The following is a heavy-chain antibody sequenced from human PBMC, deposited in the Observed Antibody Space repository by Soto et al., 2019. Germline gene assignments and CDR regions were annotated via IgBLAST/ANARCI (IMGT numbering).Heavy chain of an antibody. D-gene: IGHD6-19*01. Sequence: GSLRLSCAASGFPVSSNYMSWVRQAPGKGLEWVSAISYDGGNKYYADSVKGRFTISRDNSKNTLYLQMNSLRAEDTAVYYCARGGQWLVRGAFDIWGQGTMVNVSS. CDR3: ARGGQWLVRGAFDI. V-gene: IGHV3-53*05. CDR1: GFPVSSNY. J-gene: IGHJ3*02. CDR2: ISYDGGNK.